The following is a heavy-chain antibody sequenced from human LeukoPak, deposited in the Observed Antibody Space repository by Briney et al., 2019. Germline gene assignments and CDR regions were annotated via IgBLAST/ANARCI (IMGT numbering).Heavy chain of an antibody. CDR2: IKQDGSAT. Sequence: PGGSLRLSCAASGFTFGRYWMTWVRQPPGRGLEWVADIKQDGSATYYMDSVKGRFTISRDNAKNSLYLQMNSLRGEDTAVYYCALLVRQPGIDSSGQGALVTVSS. J-gene: IGHJ4*02. CDR1: GFTFGRYW. V-gene: IGHV3-7*01. D-gene: IGHD4/OR15-4a*01. CDR3: ALLVRQPGIDS.